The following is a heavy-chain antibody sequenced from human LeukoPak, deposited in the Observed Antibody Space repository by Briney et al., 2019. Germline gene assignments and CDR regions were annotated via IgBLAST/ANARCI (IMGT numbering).Heavy chain of an antibody. Sequence: SETLSLTCTVSGGSISPYYWSWIRQPPGKSREWIAYIYYSGTTKYNPSLRSRGTISVDTSKNQFFLKLTSVTAADTAVYYCVRETPSSGYFDYWGQGTLVTVSS. D-gene: IGHD3-3*01. CDR2: IYYSGTT. J-gene: IGHJ4*02. CDR1: GGSISPYY. V-gene: IGHV4-59*01. CDR3: VRETPSSGYFDY.